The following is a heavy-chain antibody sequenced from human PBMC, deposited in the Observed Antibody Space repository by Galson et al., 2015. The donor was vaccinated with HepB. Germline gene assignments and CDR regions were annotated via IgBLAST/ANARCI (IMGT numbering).Heavy chain of an antibody. J-gene: IGHJ5*02. Sequence: SVKVSCKASGYTFTGYYMHWVRQAPGQGLEWMGRINPNSGGTNYAQKFQGRVTMTRDTSISTAYMELSRLRSDDTAVYYCARARYPVTTSGGVGWFDPWGQGTLVTVSS. V-gene: IGHV1-2*06. CDR1: GYTFTGYY. CDR3: ARARYPVTTSGGVGWFDP. CDR2: INPNSGGT. D-gene: IGHD4-17*01.